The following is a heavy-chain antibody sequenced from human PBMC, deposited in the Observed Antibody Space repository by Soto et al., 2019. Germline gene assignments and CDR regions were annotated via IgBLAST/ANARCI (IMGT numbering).Heavy chain of an antibody. CDR3: AKDHGFLEWLAYYYYYGMDV. CDR2: ISYDGSNK. D-gene: IGHD3-3*01. V-gene: IGHV3-30*18. J-gene: IGHJ6*02. Sequence: GESLRLSCAASGFTFSSYGMHWVRQAPGKGLEWVAVISYDGSNKYYADSVKGRFTISRDNSKNTLYLQMNSLRAEDTAVYYCAKDHGFLEWLAYYYYYGMDVWGQGTTVTVSS. CDR1: GFTFSSYG.